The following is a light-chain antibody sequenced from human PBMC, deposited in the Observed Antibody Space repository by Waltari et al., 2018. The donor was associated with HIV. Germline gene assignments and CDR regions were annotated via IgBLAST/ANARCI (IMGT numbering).Light chain of an antibody. CDR2: DVT. V-gene: IGLV2-14*03. Sequence: QSALTQPASVSGSPGQSITISCTGTSSDVGGYNYVSCYQQQPVKAPKLMVYDVTNRPSGVSNRFSGSKSGNTAFLTISGLQAEDEADYYCSSYTTSRTVVFGGGTKLTVL. CDR1: SSDVGGYNY. CDR3: SSYTTSRTVV. J-gene: IGLJ2*01.